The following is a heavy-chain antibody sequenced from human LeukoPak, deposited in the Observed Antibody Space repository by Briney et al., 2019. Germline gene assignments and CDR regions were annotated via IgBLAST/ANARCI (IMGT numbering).Heavy chain of an antibody. D-gene: IGHD1/OR15-1a*01. CDR2: ISPKNGEA. J-gene: IGHJ4*02. V-gene: IGHV1-2*02. CDR3: TRGGPGTAGTESDY. CDR1: GYTFTDYF. Sequence: ASVKVSCKASGYTFTDYFMHWVRQAPGQGLEWVGWISPKNGEAENAQQFQGRVTMTRDTSITTAFMELSGLTSDDTAVYYCTRGGPGTAGTESDYWGQGTLVTVSS.